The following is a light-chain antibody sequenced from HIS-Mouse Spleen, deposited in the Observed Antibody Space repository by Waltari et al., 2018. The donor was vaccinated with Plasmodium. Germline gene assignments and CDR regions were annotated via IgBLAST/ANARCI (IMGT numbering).Light chain of an antibody. CDR1: QDLSNY. J-gene: IGKJ5*01. CDR2: DAS. V-gene: IGKV1-33*01. Sequence: DIQMTQSPSYLSASVGDRVTITCQASQDLSNYLNWYQQKPGKAPKLLIYDASNLETGVPSRFSGSGSGTDFTFTISSLQPEDIATYYCQQYDNLPITFGQGTRLEIK. CDR3: QQYDNLPIT.